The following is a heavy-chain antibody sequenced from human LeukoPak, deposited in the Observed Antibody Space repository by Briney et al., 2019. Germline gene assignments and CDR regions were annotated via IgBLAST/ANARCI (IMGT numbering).Heavy chain of an antibody. CDR1: GYTFTAYY. V-gene: IGHV1-2*06. Sequence: GASVKVSCKASGYTFTAYYIHWVRQAPGQGLEWMGRINPNSGGTTYAQKFQGRVTMTRDTSISTAYMELSSLTYDDTAVYYCALVVTLDYWGQGTLVTVSS. D-gene: IGHD2-2*01. J-gene: IGHJ4*02. CDR2: INPNSGGT. CDR3: ALVVTLDY.